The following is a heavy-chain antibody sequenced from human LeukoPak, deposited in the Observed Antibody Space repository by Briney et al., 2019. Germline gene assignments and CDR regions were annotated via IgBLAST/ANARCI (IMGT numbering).Heavy chain of an antibody. CDR1: GFTFSSYG. D-gene: IGHD3-10*01. CDR2: ISYDGSNK. Sequence: GGSLRLSCAASGFTFSSYGMHWVRQAPGKGLEWVAVISYDGSNKYYADSVKGRFTISRDNSKNTLYLQMNSLRAEDTAVYYCAKGSSYYGSGSAFDIWGQGTMVTVSS. CDR3: AKGSSYYGSGSAFDI. V-gene: IGHV3-30*18. J-gene: IGHJ3*02.